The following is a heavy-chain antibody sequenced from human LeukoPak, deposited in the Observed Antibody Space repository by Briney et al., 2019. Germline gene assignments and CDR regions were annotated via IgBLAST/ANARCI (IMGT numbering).Heavy chain of an antibody. V-gene: IGHV4-39*01. CDR2: IYYSGST. CDR1: GGSISTTSYY. Sequence: SETLSLTCTVSGGSISTTSYYWGWIRQPPGKGLEWIGSIYYSGSTYDNPSLKSRVTISVDTSKNQVSLKLRSVTAADTAVYYCARLLYDRSGYYYFDYWGQGTLVTVSS. CDR3: ARLLYDRSGYYYFDY. D-gene: IGHD3-22*01. J-gene: IGHJ4*02.